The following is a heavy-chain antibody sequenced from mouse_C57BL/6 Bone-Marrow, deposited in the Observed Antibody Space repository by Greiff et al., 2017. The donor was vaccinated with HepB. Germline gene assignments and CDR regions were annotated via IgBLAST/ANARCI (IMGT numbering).Heavy chain of an antibody. J-gene: IGHJ2*01. Sequence: QVQLQQPGAELVKPGASVKLSCKASGYTFTSYWMHWVKQRPGQGLEWIGMIHPNSGSTNYNEKFKSEATLTVDKSSSTAYMQLSSLTSEDSAVYYCARNYGSSYGYWGQGTTLTVSS. CDR3: ARNYGSSYGY. D-gene: IGHD1-1*01. CDR1: GYTFTSYW. CDR2: IHPNSGST. V-gene: IGHV1-64*01.